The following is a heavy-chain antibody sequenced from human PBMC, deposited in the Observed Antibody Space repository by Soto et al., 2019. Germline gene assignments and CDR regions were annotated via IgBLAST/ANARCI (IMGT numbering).Heavy chain of an antibody. CDR2: IQTGDGGT. CDR1: GYIFITHA. J-gene: IGHJ4*02. CDR3: VRAKKGIPFAY. V-gene: IGHV1-3*04. D-gene: IGHD6-13*01. Sequence: QVQLLQSGAEAKRPGASLKVSCKPSGYIFITHALQWVRQAPGQRPEWMGWIQTGDGGTEYSEKFQGRVTISSHRSASTAYMQLSSLTAEDTAVCYCVRAKKGIPFAYWGQGTLVTVSS.